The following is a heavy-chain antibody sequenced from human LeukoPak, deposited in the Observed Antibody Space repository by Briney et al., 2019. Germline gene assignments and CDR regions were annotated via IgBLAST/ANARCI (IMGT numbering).Heavy chain of an antibody. CDR2: INGKGLKT. Sequence: PGGSLTLSCAVSGLTFSSYPMNWVRQAPGKGLEWVSGINGKGLKTHYAPSVKGRFNISRDNSKTILYLQMPNLRAQDSALLYCAQDRLYSFGGYWNYGVCFSAGYIEHWGQGIPVTVSS. CDR1: GLTFSSYP. J-gene: IGHJ4*02. D-gene: IGHD2-8*01. V-gene: IGHV3-23*01. CDR3: AQDRLYSFGGYWNYGVCFSAGYIEH.